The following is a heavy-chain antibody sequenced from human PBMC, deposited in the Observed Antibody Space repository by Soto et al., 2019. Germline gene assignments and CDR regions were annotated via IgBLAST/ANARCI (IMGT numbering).Heavy chain of an antibody. CDR1: GGSISTYY. J-gene: IGHJ5*02. CDR2: IYYIGSA. V-gene: IGHV4-59*01. D-gene: IGHD6-13*01. CDR3: AREIPAAGTNWFAP. Sequence: QVQLQESGPGLVKPSETLSLTCTVSGGSISTYYWTWIRQSPGKGLEWIGYIYYIGSANYNPSLKSRVAMSVDTSKNQFSLKLNSVTAADTAVYYCAREIPAAGTNWFAPWGQGTLVTVSS.